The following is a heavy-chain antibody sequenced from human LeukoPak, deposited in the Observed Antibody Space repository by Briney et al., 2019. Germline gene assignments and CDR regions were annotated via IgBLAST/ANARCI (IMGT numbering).Heavy chain of an antibody. V-gene: IGHV3-21*01. CDR2: ISSSSSYI. Sequence: GGSLRLSCAASGFTFSSYSMNWVRQAPGKGLEWVSSISSSSSYIYYADSVRGRFTISRDNAKNSLYLQMNSLRAEDTAVYYCARGTYYYDSSGYPGWGQGTLVTVSS. J-gene: IGHJ4*02. D-gene: IGHD3-22*01. CDR1: GFTFSSYS. CDR3: ARGTYYYDSSGYPG.